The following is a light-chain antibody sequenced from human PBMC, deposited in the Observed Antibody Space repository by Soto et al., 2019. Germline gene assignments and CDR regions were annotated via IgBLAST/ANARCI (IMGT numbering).Light chain of an antibody. V-gene: IGKV1-5*01. Sequence: DIQMTQSPSTLSASVGDRITITCRASQTINNKLAWYQKKPGKAPKPLIYDGYTLESGVLSRCSGRGSGTDCTLTIGSLQPDDFATYDCQQYDTYFRYTFGQGTKLAIK. J-gene: IGKJ2*01. CDR1: QTINNK. CDR2: DGY. CDR3: QQYDTYFRYT.